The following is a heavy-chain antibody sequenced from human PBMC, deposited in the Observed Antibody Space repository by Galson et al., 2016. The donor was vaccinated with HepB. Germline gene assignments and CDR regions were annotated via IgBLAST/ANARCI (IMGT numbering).Heavy chain of an antibody. Sequence: SETLSLTCTVSGYSISSGYYWGWIRQPPGRGLEWIGSMYHSGSTHYSPSLKSRVTISIDTSKNQFSLNLSSVTAADTAVYYCANALPAAREGLGYWGQGTLVTVSS. CDR2: MYHSGST. V-gene: IGHV4-38-2*02. D-gene: IGHD2-2*01. J-gene: IGHJ4*02. CDR1: GYSISSGYY. CDR3: ANALPAAREGLGY.